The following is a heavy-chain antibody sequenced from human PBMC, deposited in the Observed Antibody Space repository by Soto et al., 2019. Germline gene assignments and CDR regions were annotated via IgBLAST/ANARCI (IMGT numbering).Heavy chain of an antibody. CDR2: IRSKANSYAT. CDR1: GFTFSGSA. D-gene: IGHD3-10*01. J-gene: IGHJ4*02. V-gene: IGHV3-73*01. Sequence: EVQLVESGGGLVQPGGSLKLSCAASGFTFSGSAMHWVRQASGKGLEWVGRIRSKANSYATAYAASVKGRFTISRDDSKNTAYLQMNSLKTEDTALYYCTRLPGSENWGQGTLVTVSS. CDR3: TRLPGSEN.